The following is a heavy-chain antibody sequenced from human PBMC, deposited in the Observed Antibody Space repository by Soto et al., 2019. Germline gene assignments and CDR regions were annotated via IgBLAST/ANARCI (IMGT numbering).Heavy chain of an antibody. CDR1: GYTFTGYY. J-gene: IGHJ6*02. D-gene: IGHD2-15*01. V-gene: IGHV1-2*04. CDR2: INPNSGGT. Sequence: GASVKVSCKASGYTFTGYYMHWVRQAPGQGLEWMGWINPNSGGTNYAQKFQGWVTMTRDTSISTAYMELSRLGSDDTAVYYCARSGYCSGGSCYVPLSGMDVWGQGTTVTVSS. CDR3: ARSGYCSGGSCYVPLSGMDV.